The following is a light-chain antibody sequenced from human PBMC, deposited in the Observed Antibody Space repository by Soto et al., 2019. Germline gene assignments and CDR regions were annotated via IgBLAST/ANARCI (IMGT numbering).Light chain of an antibody. CDR3: QHYNNWPPWT. CDR1: QGVARN. J-gene: IGKJ1*01. V-gene: IGKV3-15*01. Sequence: EIVMTQSPATLSVSPGKRATLSCRASQGVARNLAWNQQKPGQAPRLLIYRASTRATGIPARFSGSGSGTDFTLTITSLQSEDFAVYYCQHYNNWPPWTFGQGTKVEIK. CDR2: RAS.